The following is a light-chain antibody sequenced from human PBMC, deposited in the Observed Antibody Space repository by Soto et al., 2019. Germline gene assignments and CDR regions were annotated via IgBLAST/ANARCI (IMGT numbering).Light chain of an antibody. V-gene: IGKV3-20*01. J-gene: IGKJ1*01. CDR1: QTIRSNY. CDR3: QQYGSSPWT. Sequence: ETVLTQSPGTLSLSPGERGTLSCRASQTIRSNYLAWYRQTPGQAPRLLIYGASNRATGIADRFSGSGSGTDFTLIISRLEPDDFALYYCQQYGSSPWTFGQGTKVEIK. CDR2: GAS.